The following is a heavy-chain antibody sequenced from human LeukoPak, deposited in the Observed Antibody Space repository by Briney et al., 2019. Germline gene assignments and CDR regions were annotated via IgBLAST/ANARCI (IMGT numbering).Heavy chain of an antibody. CDR1: GFTFGDYA. D-gene: IGHD4-23*01. CDR3: TRDSEDYGGNFGFDY. CDR2: IRSKAYGGTT. J-gene: IGHJ4*02. V-gene: IGHV3-49*03. Sequence: PGGSLRLSCTASGFTFGDYAMSWFRQAPGKGLEWVGFIRSKAYGGTTEYAASVKGRFTISRDDSKSIAYLQMNSLKTEDTAVYYCTRDSEDYGGNFGFDYWGQGTLVTVSS.